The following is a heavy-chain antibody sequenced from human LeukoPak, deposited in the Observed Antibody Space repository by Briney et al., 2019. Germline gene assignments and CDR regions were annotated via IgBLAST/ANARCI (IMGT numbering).Heavy chain of an antibody. J-gene: IGHJ4*02. CDR3: ATGGYFLDY. V-gene: IGHV3-15*07. Sequence: GGSLRLSCAGSGFTFSNAWMNWVRQAPGKGLEWVGRIKSKVDGETIDYAAPVKGKFINSRDDSKNTVFLQMNSLKTEDTAVYYCATGGYFLDYWGQGTPVTVSS. CDR2: IKSKVDGETI. D-gene: IGHD1-26*01. CDR1: GFTFSNAW.